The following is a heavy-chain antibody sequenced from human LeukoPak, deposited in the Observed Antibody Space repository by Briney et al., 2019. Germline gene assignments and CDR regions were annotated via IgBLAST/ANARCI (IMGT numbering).Heavy chain of an antibody. J-gene: IGHJ1*01. CDR3: ARDSSEFRSLLFH. V-gene: IGHV1-69*13. CDR1: GGTFSRHT. CDR2: ITPMFGTS. Sequence: SVKVSCTASGGTFSRHTISWVRQSPGQGLEWMGGITPMFGTSNYAQKFWGRVTITADESTSTAYVELSSLRSEDTAVYYCARDSSEFRSLLFHWGQGTLVTVSS. D-gene: IGHD1-14*01.